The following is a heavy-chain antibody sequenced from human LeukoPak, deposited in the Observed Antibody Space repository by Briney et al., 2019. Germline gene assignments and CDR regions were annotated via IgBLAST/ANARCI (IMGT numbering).Heavy chain of an antibody. V-gene: IGHV1-46*01. D-gene: IGHD1-20*01. CDR1: GGTFSSYA. CDR3: ARGHSITGTTGRFDP. Sequence: ASVKVSCKASGGTFSSYAISWVRQAPGQGLEWMGIINPSGGSTSYAQKFQGRVTMTRDTSTSTVYMELSSLRSEDTAVYYCARGHSITGTTGRFDPWGQGTLVTVSS. J-gene: IGHJ5*02. CDR2: INPSGGST.